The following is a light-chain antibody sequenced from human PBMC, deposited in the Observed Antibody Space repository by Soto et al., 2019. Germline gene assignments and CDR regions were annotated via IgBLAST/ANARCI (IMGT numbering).Light chain of an antibody. J-gene: IGKJ3*01. CDR3: QQYHSYS. CDR1: QSISDW. V-gene: IGKV1-5*03. CDR2: EAS. Sequence: DIQMTQSPATLSASVGDRVTITCRASQSISDWLAWYQQKPGKVPKLLIYEASSLESGVPSRFSGRGFGTEFTLTISSLQPADFATYYCQQYHSYSFGPGTKVDI.